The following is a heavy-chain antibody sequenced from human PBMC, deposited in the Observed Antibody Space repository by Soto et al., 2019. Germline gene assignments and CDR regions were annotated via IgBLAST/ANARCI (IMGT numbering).Heavy chain of an antibody. D-gene: IGHD2-21*02. Sequence: QVQLVESGGVVVQPGRSLRLSCAASGFTFSSYGMHWVRQAPGKGLEWVAVISYNGSNKYYADSVKGRFTISRDNSKNTLYLQMNSLRAEDTAVYYCAKELAYCGGDCYSGFDYWGQGTLVTVSS. J-gene: IGHJ4*02. CDR3: AKELAYCGGDCYSGFDY. CDR2: ISYNGSNK. V-gene: IGHV3-30*18. CDR1: GFTFSSYG.